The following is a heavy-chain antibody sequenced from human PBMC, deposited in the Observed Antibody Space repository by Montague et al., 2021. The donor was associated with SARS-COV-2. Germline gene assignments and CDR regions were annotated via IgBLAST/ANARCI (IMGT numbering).Heavy chain of an antibody. V-gene: IGHV4-59*11. CDR3: ARAVSVRRAVSGFDP. J-gene: IGHJ5*02. D-gene: IGHD3-10*01. CDR1: AGSISGHY. Sequence: SETLSLTCTVSAGSISGHYLAWIRQPHRQGQEWVAFVCYYCGALYNPSLPLRIPMSVDTSTNQFSLYLTSLTPADTAVEYCARAVSVRRAVSGFDPWGQGALVTVSS. CDR2: VCYYCGA.